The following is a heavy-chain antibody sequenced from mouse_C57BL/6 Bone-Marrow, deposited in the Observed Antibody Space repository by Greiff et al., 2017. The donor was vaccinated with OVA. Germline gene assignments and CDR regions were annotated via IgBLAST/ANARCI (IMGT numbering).Heavy chain of an antibody. CDR1: GFTFSSYG. CDR3: ARHYYGSSYY. J-gene: IGHJ2*01. D-gene: IGHD1-1*01. V-gene: IGHV5-6*01. CDR2: ISSGGSYT. Sequence: DVQLVESGGDLVKPGGSLKLSCAASGFTFSSYGMSWVRQTPDKRLEWVATISSGGSYTYYTDSVKGRFTISRDNAKNTLYLQMSSLKSEDTAMYYCARHYYGSSYYWGQGTTLTVSS.